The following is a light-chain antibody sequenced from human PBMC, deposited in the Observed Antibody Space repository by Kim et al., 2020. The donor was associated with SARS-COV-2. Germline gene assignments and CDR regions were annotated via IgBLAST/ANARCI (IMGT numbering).Light chain of an antibody. V-gene: IGKV3-20*01. Sequence: SPGERATPSCRASLSVSSSYLAWYQQKPGQAPRLLIYGASSRATGIPDRFSGSGSGTYFTLTISRLEPEDFAVYYCQQYGSSPLYTFGQGTKLEI. CDR3: QQYGSSPLYT. CDR2: GAS. J-gene: IGKJ2*01. CDR1: LSVSSSY.